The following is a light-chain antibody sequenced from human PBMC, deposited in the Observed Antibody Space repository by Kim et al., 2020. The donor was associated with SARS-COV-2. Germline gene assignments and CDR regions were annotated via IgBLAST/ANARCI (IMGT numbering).Light chain of an antibody. Sequence: SYELTQPPSVSVAPGKTASLTCGGDSIGLKSVHWYQHRPGQAPILVIFHDSDRPSGIPERFSGSNFGNTATLTISRVEAGDEADYYCQVWDSDSDHYVFGTGTTVTVL. CDR2: HDS. J-gene: IGLJ1*01. CDR3: QVWDSDSDHYV. CDR1: SIGLKS. V-gene: IGLV3-21*04.